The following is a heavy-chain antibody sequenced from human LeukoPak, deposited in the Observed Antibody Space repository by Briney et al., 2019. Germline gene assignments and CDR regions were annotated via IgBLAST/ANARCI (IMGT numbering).Heavy chain of an antibody. CDR3: ARVLRSTGWFDP. V-gene: IGHV1-18*04. CDR2: ISAYNGNT. D-gene: IGHD5/OR15-5a*01. CDR1: GYTFTSYG. J-gene: IGHJ5*02. Sequence: EASVKVSCKASGYTFTSYGISWVRQAPGQGLEWMGWISAYNGNTNYAQKLQGRVTMTTDTSASTAYMELRSLRSDDTAVYYCARVLRSTGWFDPWGQGTLVTVSS.